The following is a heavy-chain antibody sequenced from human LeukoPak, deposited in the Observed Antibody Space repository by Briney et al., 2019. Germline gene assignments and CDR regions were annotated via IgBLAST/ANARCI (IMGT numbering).Heavy chain of an antibody. D-gene: IGHD6-13*01. V-gene: IGHV4-59*01. J-gene: IGHJ5*02. CDR3: ARSLGTSYTSSWYWFDP. Sequence: PSETLSLPCNVSGGYMDNFYGTWIRQPPGKGLGWIGYIYFSGSTNYNPSLKRRVTISVDTSKNQFSLKLNSVTAADTAVYYCARSLGTSYTSSWYWFDPWGQGSLVIVSS. CDR2: IYFSGST. CDR1: GGYMDNFY.